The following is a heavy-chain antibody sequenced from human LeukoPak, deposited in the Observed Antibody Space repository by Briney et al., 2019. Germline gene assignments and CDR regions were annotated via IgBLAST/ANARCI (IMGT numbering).Heavy chain of an antibody. CDR2: INHSGST. J-gene: IGHJ4*02. D-gene: IGHD6-19*01. Sequence: SETLSLTCAVYGGSFSGYYWSWIRQPPGKGLEWIGEINHSGSTNYNPSLKSRATISVDTSKNQFSLKLSSVTAADTAVYYCARGSGWRTVTFDYWGQGTLVTVSS. CDR1: GGSFSGYY. CDR3: ARGSGWRTVTFDY. V-gene: IGHV4-34*01.